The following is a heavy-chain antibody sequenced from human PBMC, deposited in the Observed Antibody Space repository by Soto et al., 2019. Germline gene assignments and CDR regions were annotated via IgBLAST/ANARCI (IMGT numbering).Heavy chain of an antibody. CDR2: MWPSGGT. J-gene: IGHJ5*02. Sequence: PSETLSLTCAVSGVSISSTNWRTWVRQAPGKGLEWIGEMWPSGGTTYNPSLQNRVTISVDNSKNHLSLTLTSVTAADTAIYYCARCLHCSNGGRFDPWGQGALVTVSS. CDR1: GVSISSTNW. D-gene: IGHD2-8*01. CDR3: ARCLHCSNGGRFDP. V-gene: IGHV4-4*02.